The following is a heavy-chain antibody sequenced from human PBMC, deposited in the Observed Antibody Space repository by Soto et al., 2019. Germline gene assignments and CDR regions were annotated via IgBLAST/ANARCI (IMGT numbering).Heavy chain of an antibody. Sequence: PSETLSLTCTVSGGSIRNYYWTWIRQPPGKGLEWIGYIYHSGNTKFNPSLKSRVTISLDTSKNQVSLKLSSVTAADTAVYYCAREVPRSTVYFDSWCQGTLVTVSS. V-gene: IGHV4-59*01. CDR3: AREVPRSTVYFDS. D-gene: IGHD4-17*01. CDR2: IYHSGNT. CDR1: GGSIRNYY. J-gene: IGHJ4*02.